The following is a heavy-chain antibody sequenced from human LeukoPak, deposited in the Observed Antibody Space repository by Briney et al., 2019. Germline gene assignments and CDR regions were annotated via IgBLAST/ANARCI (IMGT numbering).Heavy chain of an antibody. J-gene: IGHJ4*02. CDR3: ARRTTTTLIDY. Sequence: ASVKVSCKTSGYTFTNFDINWVRQAPGQGLEWMGWINPNSGGTNYAQKFQGRVTMTRDTSISTAYMELSRLRSGDTAVYYCARRTTTTLIDYWGQGTLVTVSS. CDR1: GYTFTNFD. CDR2: INPNSGGT. D-gene: IGHD4-17*01. V-gene: IGHV1-2*02.